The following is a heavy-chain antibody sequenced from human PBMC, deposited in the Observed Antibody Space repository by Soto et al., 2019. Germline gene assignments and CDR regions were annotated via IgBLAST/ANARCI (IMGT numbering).Heavy chain of an antibody. CDR3: ARAWGRVFDY. CDR1: GGSISSYY. CDR2: IYYSGST. D-gene: IGHD3-16*01. Sequence: QVQLQESGPGLVKPSETLSLTCTVSGGSISSYYWSWIRQPPGKGLEWIGYIYYSGSTNYNPSLKSRVTISVDTAKNQFSLKLSFVTGAGTAVYYCARAWGRVFDYWGQGTLVTVSS. J-gene: IGHJ4*02. V-gene: IGHV4-59*01.